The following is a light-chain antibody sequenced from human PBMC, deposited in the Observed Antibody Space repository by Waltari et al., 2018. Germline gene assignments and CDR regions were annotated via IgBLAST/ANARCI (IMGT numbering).Light chain of an antibody. CDR2: DAS. Sequence: EIVLTQSPGTLSLSPGERATLSCRASQSVSSYLAWYQQKPGQAPRFLSYDASYRASGVPARFSGSGSGTDFTLTISSLQPDDFATYYCQQYNSYYTFGQGTKLEIK. J-gene: IGKJ2*01. CDR3: QQYNSYYT. CDR1: QSVSSY. V-gene: IGKV3-11*01.